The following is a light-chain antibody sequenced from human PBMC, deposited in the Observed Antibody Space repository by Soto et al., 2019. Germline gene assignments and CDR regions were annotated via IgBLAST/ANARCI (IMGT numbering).Light chain of an antibody. CDR3: LQHNTYPWT. CDR2: GAS. V-gene: IGKV1-17*01. CDR1: QAIRSD. J-gene: IGKJ1*01. Sequence: DLQMTQSPSSLSASVGDRVTITCRASQAIRSDLGWYQQKPGKAPKRLIYGASSLQSGVPSRFSGSGSGTEFTLTISSLQPEDFATYYCLQHNTYPWTFGQGTKVEIK.